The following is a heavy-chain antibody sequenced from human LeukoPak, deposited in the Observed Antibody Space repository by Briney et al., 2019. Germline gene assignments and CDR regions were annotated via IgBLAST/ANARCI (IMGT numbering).Heavy chain of an antibody. CDR2: IYYSGST. CDR3: AADYYDSSGYPSRFDP. J-gene: IGHJ5*02. Sequence: SETLSLTCTVSGGSISSSSYYWGWIRQPPGKGLEWIGSIYYSGSTYYNPSLKSRVTISVDTSKNQFSLKLSSVTAADTAVYYCAADYYDSSGYPSRFDPWGQGTLVTVSS. D-gene: IGHD3-22*01. CDR1: GGSISSSSYY. V-gene: IGHV4-39*07.